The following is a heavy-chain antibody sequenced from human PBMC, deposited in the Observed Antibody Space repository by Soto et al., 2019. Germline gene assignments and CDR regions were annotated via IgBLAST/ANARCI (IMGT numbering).Heavy chain of an antibody. CDR2: ISNDALNK. Sequence: QVQLVESGGGVVQPGRSLRLSCAASGFTFSGYGMHWVRQAPGKGLEWVAVISNDALNKYYADSVKGRFAISRDDSRNTLYLHMNSLRAQDTAVYYCARPRRDYYYYYGMDVWGQGTTVTVSS. J-gene: IGHJ6*02. V-gene: IGHV3-30*03. CDR1: GFTFSGYG. CDR3: ARPRRDYYYYYGMDV.